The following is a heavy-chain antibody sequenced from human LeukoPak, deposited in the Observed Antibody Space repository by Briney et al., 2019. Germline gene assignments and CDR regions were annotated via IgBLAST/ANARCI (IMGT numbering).Heavy chain of an antibody. J-gene: IGHJ4*02. CDR2: IYHSGST. D-gene: IGHD3-22*01. CDR1: GYSISSGYY. V-gene: IGHV4-38-2*02. CDR3: ARDTGYYYDSPFDY. Sequence: PSETLSLTCTVSGYSISSGYYWGWIRQPPGKGLEWIGSIYHSGSTYYNPSLKSRVTISVDTSKNQFSLKLSSVTAADTAVYYCARDTGYYYDSPFDYWGQGTLVTVSS.